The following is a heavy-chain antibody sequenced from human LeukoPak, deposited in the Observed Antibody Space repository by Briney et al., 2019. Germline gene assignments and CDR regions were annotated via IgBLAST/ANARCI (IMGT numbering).Heavy chain of an antibody. CDR3: ARPYRALLDDAFDV. Sequence: PGGSLRLSCAVSGYTFSDYYMSWVRQAPGKGLEWVSYISSTSSQTNYADSVKGRFIISRDSAKNSLYVQMNSLRADDTAVYYCARPYRALLDDAFDVWGQGTMVTVSS. J-gene: IGHJ3*01. CDR2: ISSTSSQT. V-gene: IGHV3-11*03. D-gene: IGHD2-21*01. CDR1: GYTFSDYY.